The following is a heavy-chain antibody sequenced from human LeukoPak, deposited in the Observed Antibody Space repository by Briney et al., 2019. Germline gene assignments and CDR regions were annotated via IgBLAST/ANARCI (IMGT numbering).Heavy chain of an antibody. D-gene: IGHD2-2*01. V-gene: IGHV3-66*02. CDR1: GFTVSSNY. CDR3: ALEVDIVVVPAAHIDY. J-gene: IGHJ4*02. Sequence: PGGSLRLSCAASGFTVSSNYMSWVRQAPGKGLEWVSVTYSGGSTYYADSVKGRFTISRDNSKNTLYLQMNSLRAEDTAVYYCALEVDIVVVPAAHIDYWGQGTLVTVSS. CDR2: TYSGGST.